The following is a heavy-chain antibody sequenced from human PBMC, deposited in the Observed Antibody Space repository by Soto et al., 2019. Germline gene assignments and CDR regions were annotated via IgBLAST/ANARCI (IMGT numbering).Heavy chain of an antibody. CDR3: ARDGTGARIVGARGSYYYYGMDV. D-gene: IGHD1-26*01. Sequence: EVQLVESGGGLVKPGGSLRLSCAASGFTFSSYSMNWVRQAPGKGLEWVSSISSSSSYIYYADSVKGRFTISRDNAKNSLYLQMNSLRAEDTAVYYCARDGTGARIVGARGSYYYYGMDVWGQGTTVTVSS. CDR2: ISSSSSYI. CDR1: GFTFSSYS. V-gene: IGHV3-21*01. J-gene: IGHJ6*02.